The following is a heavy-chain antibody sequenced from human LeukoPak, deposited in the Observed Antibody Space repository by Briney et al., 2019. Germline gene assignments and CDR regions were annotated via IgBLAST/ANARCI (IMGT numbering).Heavy chain of an antibody. Sequence: ASVKVSCKASGYTFTDYYMHWVRQAPGQGLEWMGGINPNSGGTNYAQKFQGRVTMTRDTSISTAYMELSRLRSDDTAVYYCARITGTTFGFSDYWGQGTLVTVSS. D-gene: IGHD3-16*01. V-gene: IGHV1-2*02. J-gene: IGHJ4*02. CDR1: GYTFTDYY. CDR2: INPNSGGT. CDR3: ARITGTTFGFSDY.